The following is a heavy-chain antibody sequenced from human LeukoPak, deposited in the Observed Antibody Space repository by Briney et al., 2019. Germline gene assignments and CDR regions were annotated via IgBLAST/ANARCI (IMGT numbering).Heavy chain of an antibody. V-gene: IGHV4-39*01. Sequence: PSETLSLTCTVSGGSISSSSYYWGWIRQPPGKGLEWIGSIYYSGSTYYNPSLKSRVTISVDTSKDQFSLKLTSVTAADTAVYYCARQTGSGLFILPGGQGTLVTVSS. CDR2: IYYSGST. J-gene: IGHJ4*02. CDR1: GGSISSSSYY. CDR3: ARQTGSGLFILP. D-gene: IGHD3/OR15-3a*01.